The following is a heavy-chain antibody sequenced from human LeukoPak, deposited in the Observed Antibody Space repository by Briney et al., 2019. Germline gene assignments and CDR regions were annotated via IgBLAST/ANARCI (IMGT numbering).Heavy chain of an antibody. V-gene: IGHV3-7*04. J-gene: IGHJ5*02. CDR1: GFTFSNYW. Sequence: RGSLRLSCAASGFTFSNYWMSWVRQAPGKGLEWVANIKQDGSEKYYVDSVKGRFTISRDNAKNSLYLQMNSLRAEDTAVYYCARGHSSSPNWFDPWGQGTLVTVSS. D-gene: IGHD6-13*01. CDR3: ARGHSSSPNWFDP. CDR2: IKQDGSEK.